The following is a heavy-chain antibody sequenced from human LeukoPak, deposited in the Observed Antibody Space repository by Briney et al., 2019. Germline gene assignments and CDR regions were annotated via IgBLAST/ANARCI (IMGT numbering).Heavy chain of an antibody. D-gene: IGHD3-10*01. V-gene: IGHV4-30-2*01. Sequence: SETLSLTCAVSGGSISSGEYSWSWIRQPPGKGLEWIGNFYQSGSTYYNTSLTSRVTISVDRSKNQFSLGLTSVTAADTAVYYCARVDMVRGITAFDYWGRGTPVTVSS. J-gene: IGHJ4*02. CDR1: GGSISSGEYS. CDR2: FYQSGST. CDR3: ARVDMVRGITAFDY.